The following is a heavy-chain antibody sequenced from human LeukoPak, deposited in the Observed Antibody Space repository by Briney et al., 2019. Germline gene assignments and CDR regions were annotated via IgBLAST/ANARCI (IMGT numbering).Heavy chain of an antibody. V-gene: IGHV5-51*01. CDR2: IYPGDSET. J-gene: IGHJ4*02. CDR1: GYHFPNFW. D-gene: IGHD6-13*01. Sequence: GESLKISCKGSGYHFPNFWIAWVRQMPGKGLEWMGIIYPGDSETTYSPSFQGQVTISADKSISTAYLQWSSLKASDTAMYYCAISRYSSSWYQWDWGQGTLVTVSS. CDR3: AISRYSSSWYQWD.